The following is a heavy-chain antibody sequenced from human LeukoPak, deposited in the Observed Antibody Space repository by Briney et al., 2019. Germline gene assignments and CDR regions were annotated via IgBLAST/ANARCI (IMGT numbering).Heavy chain of an antibody. CDR1: GDSLSGVLYY. CDR3: ARLCQETTCSKFEY. CDR2: VYYSGST. J-gene: IGHJ4*02. V-gene: IGHV4-39*01. D-gene: IGHD1-1*01. Sequence: SETLSLTCTVSGDSLSGVLYYWGWIRQPPGKGLTWIGSVYYSGSTLFSASFENRVAMPVDRSKNQFSLKLNSVTAADTATYYCARLCQETTCSKFEYWGKGILVTVAS.